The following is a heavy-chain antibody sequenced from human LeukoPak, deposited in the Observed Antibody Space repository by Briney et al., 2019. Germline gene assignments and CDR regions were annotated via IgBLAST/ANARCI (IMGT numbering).Heavy chain of an antibody. Sequence: SETLSLTCGVYGGSFSGYHWTWIRLRPGRGLEWIGDINHSGSTHYNPSLKSRVTISVDTSNNQFSLKLHSVTAADTAVYYCARGFPSSSRWFDPWGQGTLVTVSS. CDR2: INHSGST. V-gene: IGHV4-34*01. D-gene: IGHD6-6*01. CDR3: ARGFPSSSRWFDP. CDR1: GGSFSGYH. J-gene: IGHJ5*02.